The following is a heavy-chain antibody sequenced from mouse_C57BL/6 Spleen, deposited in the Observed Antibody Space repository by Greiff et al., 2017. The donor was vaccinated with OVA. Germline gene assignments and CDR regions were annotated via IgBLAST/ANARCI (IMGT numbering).Heavy chain of an antibody. D-gene: IGHD1-1*01. CDR1: GFTFSSYG. CDR2: ISSGGSYT. CDR3: ARHRGGYGSSYNFDY. J-gene: IGHJ2*01. V-gene: IGHV5-6*01. Sequence: EVKLVESGGDLVKPGGSLKLSCAASGFTFSSYGMSWVRQTPDKRLEWVATISSGGSYTYYPDSVKGRFTISRDNAKNTLYLQMSSLKSEDTAMYYCARHRGGYGSSYNFDYWGQGTTLTVSS.